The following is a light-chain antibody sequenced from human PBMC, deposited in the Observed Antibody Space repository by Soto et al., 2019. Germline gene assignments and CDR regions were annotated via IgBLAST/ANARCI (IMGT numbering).Light chain of an antibody. CDR1: QSISTN. J-gene: IGKJ5*01. CDR2: GAS. V-gene: IGKV3-15*01. Sequence: ILMTQSPSTLSVSPGERATLSCRASQSISTNLAWHQQKPGQAPRLLIYGASTRATGIPARFSGSGSETDFTLTISSLQSEDFAIYHCQQYTDWPITFGQGTRLEIK. CDR3: QQYTDWPIT.